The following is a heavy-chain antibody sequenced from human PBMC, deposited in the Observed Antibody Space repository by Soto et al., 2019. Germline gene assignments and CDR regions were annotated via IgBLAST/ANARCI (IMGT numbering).Heavy chain of an antibody. Sequence: PGGSLRLSCAASGFTFSSYGMHWVRQAPGKGLEWVAVISYDGSNKYYADSVKGRFTISRDNSKNTLYLQMNSLRAEDTAVYYCANTRSGSYYNIDYWGQGPLVTVSS. CDR1: GFTFSSYG. D-gene: IGHD3-10*01. CDR3: ANTRSGSYYNIDY. V-gene: IGHV3-30*18. CDR2: ISYDGSNK. J-gene: IGHJ4*02.